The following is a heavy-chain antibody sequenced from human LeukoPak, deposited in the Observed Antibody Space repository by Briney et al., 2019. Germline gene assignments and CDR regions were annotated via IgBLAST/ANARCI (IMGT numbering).Heavy chain of an antibody. Sequence: PGGSLRLSCAASGFTFSSYAMIWVRQAPGKGLEWVSAISGSGGSTYYADSVKGRFTISRDNSKNTLYLQMSSLRAEDTAVYYCAKDVLSYCSSTSCYRYYFDYWGQGTLVTVSS. V-gene: IGHV3-23*01. D-gene: IGHD2-2*01. CDR2: ISGSGGST. CDR1: GFTFSSYA. J-gene: IGHJ4*02. CDR3: AKDVLSYCSSTSCYRYYFDY.